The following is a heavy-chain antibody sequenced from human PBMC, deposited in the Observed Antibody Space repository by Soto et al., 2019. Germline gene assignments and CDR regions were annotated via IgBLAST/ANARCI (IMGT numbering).Heavy chain of an antibody. V-gene: IGHV1-69*01. D-gene: IGHD2-15*01. J-gene: IGHJ5*02. CDR3: ARVIVVVPATLLGWFDP. CDR1: GGTFSNYA. CDR2: IIPIFGTT. Sequence: QVQLVQSGAEVKKPGSSVKVSCKASGGTFSNYAFNWVRQAPGQGLEWMGGIIPIFGTTKYAQKFQGRVKITEDESSSTAYKELSSMRSEDTAMYYCARVIVVVPATLLGWFDPWGQGTLVTVYS.